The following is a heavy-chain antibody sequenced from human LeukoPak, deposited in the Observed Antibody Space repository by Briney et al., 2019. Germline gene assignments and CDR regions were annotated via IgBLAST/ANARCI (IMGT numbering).Heavy chain of an antibody. J-gene: IGHJ3*02. CDR2: ISYDGSNK. V-gene: IGHV3-30-3*01. CDR1: GFTFSNYA. D-gene: IGHD7-27*01. Sequence: QPGRSLRLSCAASGFTFSNYAMHWVRQAPGKGLAWVAVISYDGSNKFYADSLKGRFTISRDNSKNTLYLQMNSLRAEDTAVYYCAKDIENWAQGVLHIWGQGTMVTVSS. CDR3: AKDIENWAQGVLHI.